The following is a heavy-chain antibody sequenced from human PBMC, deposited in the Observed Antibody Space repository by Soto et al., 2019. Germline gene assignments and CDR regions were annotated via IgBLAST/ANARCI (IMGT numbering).Heavy chain of an antibody. CDR1: GFTFDDYA. J-gene: IGHJ4*02. CDR3: AKESGEPPFDY. Sequence: EVQLVESGGGLVQPGRSLRLSCAASGFTFDDYAMHWVRQAPGKGLEWVSGISWNSGSIGYADSVKGRFTISRDNAKNSLYLQMNSLRAEDTALYYCAKESGEPPFDYWGQGTLVTVSS. V-gene: IGHV3-9*01. CDR2: ISWNSGSI. D-gene: IGHD2-15*01.